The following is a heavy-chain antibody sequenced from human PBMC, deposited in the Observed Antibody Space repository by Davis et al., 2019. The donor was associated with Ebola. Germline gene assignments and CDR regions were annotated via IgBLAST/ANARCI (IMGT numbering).Heavy chain of an antibody. CDR2: ISGSGST. J-gene: IGHJ4*02. Sequence: GESLKISCAASGFTLSSYVMSWVRQAPGKGLEWVSAISGSGSTYYADSVKGRFTISRDNSKNTLYLQMNSLRVEDTAIYYCATLVGGSYCFDYWGQGMLVTVSS. D-gene: IGHD1-26*01. CDR3: ATLVGGSYCFDY. CDR1: GFTLSSYV. V-gene: IGHV3-23*01.